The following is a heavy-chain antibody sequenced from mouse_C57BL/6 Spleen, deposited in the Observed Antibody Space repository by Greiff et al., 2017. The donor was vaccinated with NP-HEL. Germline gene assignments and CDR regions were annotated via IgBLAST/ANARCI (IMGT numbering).Heavy chain of an antibody. J-gene: IGHJ2*01. D-gene: IGHD2-1*01. CDR1: GYTFTSYW. CDR2: IDPKSGGT. CDR3: ARDGNPFDY. V-gene: IGHV1-72*01. Sequence: VQLQQSGAELVKPGASVKLSCKASGYTFTSYWMHWVKQRPGRGLEWIGRIDPKSGGTKYNEKFKSKATLTVDKPSSTAYMQLSSLTSEDSAVYYCARDGNPFDYWGQGTTLTVSS.